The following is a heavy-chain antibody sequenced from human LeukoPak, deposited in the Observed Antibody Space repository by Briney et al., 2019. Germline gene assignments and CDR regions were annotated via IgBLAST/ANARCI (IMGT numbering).Heavy chain of an antibody. D-gene: IGHD6-19*01. CDR3: ARGTAVTGLEAFDM. J-gene: IGHJ3*02. V-gene: IGHV5-51*01. CDR1: GYSFSTYW. Sequence: GESLKISCKGSGYSFSTYWIGWVRQMPGKGLEWMGIIYPGDSNTRYNPSFQGQVTISVDKSISTAYLQWSSLKASDTAMYYCARGTAVTGLEAFDMWGQGTMVTVSS. CDR2: IYPGDSNT.